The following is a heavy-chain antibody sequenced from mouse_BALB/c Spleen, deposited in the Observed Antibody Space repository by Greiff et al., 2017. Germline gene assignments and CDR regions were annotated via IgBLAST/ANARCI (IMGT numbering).Heavy chain of an antibody. V-gene: IGHV5-17*02. J-gene: IGHJ2*01. Sequence: EVQVVESGGGLVQPGGSRKLSCAASGFTFSSFGMHWVRQAPEKGLEWVAYISSGSSTIYYADTVKGRFTISRDNPKNTLFLQMTSLRSEDTAMYYCARRHYGNYEGGFDYWGQGTTLTVSS. CDR1: GFTFSSFG. CDR2: ISSGSSTI. D-gene: IGHD2-1*01. CDR3: ARRHYGNYEGGFDY.